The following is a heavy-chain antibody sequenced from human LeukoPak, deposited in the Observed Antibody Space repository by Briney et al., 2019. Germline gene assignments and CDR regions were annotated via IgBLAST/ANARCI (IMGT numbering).Heavy chain of an antibody. CDR3: ARVVVVITTSQLFNWFDP. J-gene: IGHJ5*02. CDR1: GGSISSYY. CDR2: IYYTGST. D-gene: IGHD3-22*01. V-gene: IGHV4-59*01. Sequence: PSETLSLTCTASGGSISSYYWSWIRQPPGKGLEWIGYIYYTGSTKYNPSLKSRFTISVDTSKNQFSLKLSSVTAADTAVYYCARVVVVITTSQLFNWFDPWGQGTLVTVSS.